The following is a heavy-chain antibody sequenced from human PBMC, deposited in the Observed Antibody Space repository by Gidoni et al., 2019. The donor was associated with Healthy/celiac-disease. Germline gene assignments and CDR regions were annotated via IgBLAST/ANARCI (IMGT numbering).Heavy chain of an antibody. CDR2: INPNSGGT. CDR1: GYTFTAYY. D-gene: IGHD6-13*01. CDR3: ARIEPAAPVIGVDYEGGY. V-gene: IGHV1-2*02. Sequence: QVQPVQSGAEVKKPGASVKVSCKASGYTFTAYYMHWVRQAPGQGLEWMVWINPNSGGTNYAQKFQGRVTMTRDTSISTAYMELSRLRSDDTAVYYCARIEPAAPVIGVDYEGGYWGQGTLVTVSS. J-gene: IGHJ4*02.